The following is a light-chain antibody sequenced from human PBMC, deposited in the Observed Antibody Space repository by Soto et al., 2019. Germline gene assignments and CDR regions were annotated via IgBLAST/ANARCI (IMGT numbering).Light chain of an antibody. Sequence: DIQMTQSPSSLSASVGDRVTITCQASQDITNYLNWYQQKPGRAPRLLLYDASSLETGVPSRFSGSGSGTDFTLTISSLQPEAVATYYCQHYDHLPITFGQGTRLEIK. CDR3: QHYDHLPIT. J-gene: IGKJ5*01. CDR1: QDITNY. CDR2: DAS. V-gene: IGKV1-33*01.